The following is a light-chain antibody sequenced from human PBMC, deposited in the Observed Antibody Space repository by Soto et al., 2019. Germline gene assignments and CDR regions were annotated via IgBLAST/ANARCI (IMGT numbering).Light chain of an antibody. Sequence: EIVLTQSPGTLSLSPGERATLSCRASQSVSSTYVAWYQLKPGQAPRLLIYGASSRATGIPDRFSGSGSETDFTLTINRLEPEDFAVYCCRYSRTFGQGAKVDIK. V-gene: IGKV3-20*01. CDR1: QSVSSTY. CDR3: RYSRT. CDR2: GAS. J-gene: IGKJ1*01.